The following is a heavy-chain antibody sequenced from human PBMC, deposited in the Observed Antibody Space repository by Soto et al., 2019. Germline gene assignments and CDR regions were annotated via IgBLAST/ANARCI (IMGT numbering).Heavy chain of an antibody. Sequence: GGSVRLSXAASGFTFSSYWMYWVRQAPGKGLVWVSRINSAGTGTDYTDSVKGRLTISRDNAKNTLYLQMNSLRAEDTPVYFCARRRWLQPLFDYWGQGTVVTVSS. J-gene: IGHJ4*02. CDR1: GFTFSSYW. D-gene: IGHD6-19*01. V-gene: IGHV3-74*01. CDR3: ARRRWLQPLFDY. CDR2: INSAGTGT.